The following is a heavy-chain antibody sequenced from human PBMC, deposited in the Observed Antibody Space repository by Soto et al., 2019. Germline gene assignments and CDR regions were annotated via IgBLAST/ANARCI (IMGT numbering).Heavy chain of an antibody. D-gene: IGHD6-19*01. CDR3: AKQRGIAVAGTSPDAFDI. V-gene: IGHV3-30*18. CDR1: GFTFSSYG. J-gene: IGHJ3*02. Sequence: QVQLVESGGGVVQPGRSLRLSCAASGFTFSSYGMHWVRQAPGKGLEWVAVISYDGSNKYYADSVKGRFTISRDNSKNTXXLQMNSLRAEDTAVYYCAKQRGIAVAGTSPDAFDIWGQGTMVTVSS. CDR2: ISYDGSNK.